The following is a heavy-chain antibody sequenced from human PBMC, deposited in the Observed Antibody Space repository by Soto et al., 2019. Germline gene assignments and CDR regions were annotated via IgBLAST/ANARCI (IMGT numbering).Heavy chain of an antibody. CDR2: ISNDGANK. J-gene: IGHJ4*02. Sequence: QVLLVESGGGVVQPETSLRLSCAASGFTFSTYAMHWVSQAPGTGLEWGAVISNDGANKYYVGSVKGRFTISRDNSKSTLCLQMNSLRVEDNAVYYCATSRFSTGWYENWGQGTLVTVSS. CDR3: ATSRFSTGWYEN. D-gene: IGHD6-19*01. V-gene: IGHV3-30-3*01. CDR1: GFTFSTYA.